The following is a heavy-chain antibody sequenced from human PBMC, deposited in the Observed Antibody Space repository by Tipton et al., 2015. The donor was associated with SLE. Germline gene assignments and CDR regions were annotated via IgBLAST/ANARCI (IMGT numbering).Heavy chain of an antibody. CDR1: GFTFSSYW. D-gene: IGHD3-10*01. CDR3: ARSTMVRPLDY. V-gene: IGHV3-7*05. J-gene: IGHJ4*02. CDR2: IKQDGSEK. Sequence: SLRLSCAASGFTFSSYWMSWVRQAPGKGLEWAANIKQDGSEKYYVDSVKGRSTISRDNAKNSLYLQMNSLRAEDTAVYYCARSTMVRPLDYWGQGTLVTVSS.